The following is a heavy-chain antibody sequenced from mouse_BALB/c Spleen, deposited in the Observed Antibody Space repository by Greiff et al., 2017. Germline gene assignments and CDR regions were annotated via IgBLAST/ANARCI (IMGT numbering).Heavy chain of an antibody. V-gene: IGHV5-12-2*01. CDR1: GFTFSSYT. Sequence: EVKVEESGGGLVQPGGSLKLSCAASGFTFSSYTMSWVRQTPEKRLEWVAYISNGGGSTYYPDTVKGRFTISRDNAKNTLYLQMSSLKSEDTAMYYCARHPRYFDVWGAGTTVTVSS. CDR3: ARHPRYFDV. CDR2: ISNGGGST. J-gene: IGHJ1*01.